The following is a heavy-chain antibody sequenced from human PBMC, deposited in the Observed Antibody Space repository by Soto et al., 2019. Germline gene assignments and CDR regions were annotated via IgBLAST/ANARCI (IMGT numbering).Heavy chain of an antibody. CDR1: GESINSSHW. CDR3: AARHFWSGLCTDTRLDY. Sequence: SETLSLTCAVSGESINSSHWWNWVRQPPGKGLEWIGQISHSGSTNYNPYLTSRVTISVDKSKNHFSLKLTSVTAADTAVYYCAARHFWSGLCTDTRLDYWGKGTLVTVSS. J-gene: IGHJ4*02. V-gene: IGHV4-4*02. D-gene: IGHD3-3*02. CDR2: ISHSGST.